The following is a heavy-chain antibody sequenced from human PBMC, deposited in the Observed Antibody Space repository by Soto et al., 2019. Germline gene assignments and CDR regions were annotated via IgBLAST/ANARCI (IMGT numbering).Heavy chain of an antibody. CDR3: GRGVSDWYLDY. CDR2: ISSRSGTI. Sequence: PGGSLRLSCAASEFTFSNYAMTWVRQAPGKGLEWISYISSRSGTIHYADSVKGRFTISRDNAENSLYLQMNSLRVEDTAVYYCGRGVSDWYLDYWGQGTLVTVSS. V-gene: IGHV3-48*01. J-gene: IGHJ4*02. CDR1: EFTFSNYA. D-gene: IGHD6-19*01.